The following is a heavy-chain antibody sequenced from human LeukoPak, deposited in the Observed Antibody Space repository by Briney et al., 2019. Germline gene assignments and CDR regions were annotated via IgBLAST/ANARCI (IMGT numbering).Heavy chain of an antibody. D-gene: IGHD5-18*01. CDR2: ISSSGSTI. J-gene: IGHJ6*03. CDR1: GLTFSDYY. CDR3: AREPAPDTAMVPTYYYYYMDV. V-gene: IGHV3-11*04. Sequence: GWSLRLSCAASGLTFSDYYMSWIRQAPGKGLDWVSYISSSGSTIYYADSVKGRFTISRDNAKNSLYLQMNSLRAEDTAVYYCAREPAPDTAMVPTYYYYYMDVWGKGTTVTISS.